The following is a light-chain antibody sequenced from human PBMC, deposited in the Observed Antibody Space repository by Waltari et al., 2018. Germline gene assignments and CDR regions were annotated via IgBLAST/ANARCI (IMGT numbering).Light chain of an antibody. CDR1: QSLSNL. CDR3: QQRIDSFS. V-gene: IGKV3-11*01. J-gene: IGKJ2*03. Sequence: EIVLTQSPATLSLSPGERATLSCRASQSLSNLLAWYQQKPGQAPRLLIYDASNRATDTPARFSGSGSGTYFTLTISSLEPEDFAVYYCQQRIDSFSFGQGTKLQIK. CDR2: DAS.